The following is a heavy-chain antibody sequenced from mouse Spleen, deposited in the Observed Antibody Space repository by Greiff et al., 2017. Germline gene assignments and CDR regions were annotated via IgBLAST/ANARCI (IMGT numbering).Heavy chain of an antibody. J-gene: IGHJ1*01. Sequence: VQLQESGAELVKPGASVKMSCKASGYTFTSYWITWVKQRPGQGLEWIGDIYPGSGSTNYNEKFKSKATLTVDTSSSTAYMQLSSLTSEDSAVYYCARWDGNYDWYFDVWGAGTTVTVSS. V-gene: IGHV1-55*01. D-gene: IGHD2-1*01. CDR3: ARWDGNYDWYFDV. CDR2: IYPGSGST. CDR1: GYTFTSYW.